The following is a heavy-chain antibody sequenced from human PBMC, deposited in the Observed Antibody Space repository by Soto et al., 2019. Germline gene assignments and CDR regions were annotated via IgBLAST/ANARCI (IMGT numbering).Heavy chain of an antibody. D-gene: IGHD3-3*01. Sequence: ASVKVSCKASGYTFTSYDINWVRQATGQGLEWMGWINPNNGNTDYAQKFQGRVTMTRNTSISTAYMELSSLRSEDTAVYYCAMRPYDFWCPAEAFDSWGQGTMVTVSS. CDR3: AMRPYDFWCPAEAFDS. J-gene: IGHJ3*02. CDR1: GYTFTSYD. V-gene: IGHV1-8*01. CDR2: INPNNGNT.